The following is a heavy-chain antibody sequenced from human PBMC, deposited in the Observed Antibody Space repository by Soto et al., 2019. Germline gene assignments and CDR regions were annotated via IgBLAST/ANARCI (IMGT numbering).Heavy chain of an antibody. J-gene: IGHJ4*02. Sequence: PGGSLRLSCAASGFTFSNYSMNWVRQAPGKGLEWVSSISSSSSYIYYADSVKGRFTISRDKAKNSLYLQMNSLRAEDTAVYYCARDSAVRGVICDYWGQGTLVTVSS. V-gene: IGHV3-21*01. CDR1: GFTFSNYS. D-gene: IGHD3-10*01. CDR2: ISSSSSYI. CDR3: ARDSAVRGVICDY.